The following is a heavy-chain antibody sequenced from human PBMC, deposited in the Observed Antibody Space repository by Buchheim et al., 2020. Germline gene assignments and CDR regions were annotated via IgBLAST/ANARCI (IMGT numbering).Heavy chain of an antibody. Sequence: EVQLVESGGGLVQPGGSLRLSCAASGFTFSSYWMHWVRQAPGKGLVWVSRINSDGSSTSYAESVKGRFTISSDNAKNTLYLQMNSLRAEDTAVYYCAREGPSSGWYKGYYYYGMDVWGPGTT. J-gene: IGHJ6*02. V-gene: IGHV3-74*01. D-gene: IGHD6-19*01. CDR1: GFTFSSYW. CDR2: INSDGSST. CDR3: AREGPSSGWYKGYYYYGMDV.